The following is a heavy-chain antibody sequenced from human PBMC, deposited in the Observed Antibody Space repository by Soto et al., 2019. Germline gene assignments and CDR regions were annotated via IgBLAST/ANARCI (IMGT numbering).Heavy chain of an antibody. CDR2: IYTSGST. Sequence: SQTLSLTFTVSPRSNSSYYWSWIRQPAGKGLERIGRIYTSGSTNYNPSLKSRVTMSVDTSKNQFSLKLSSVTAADTAVYYCARGVAVAPLLVWGQGTTVT. CDR3: ARGVAVAPLLV. CDR1: PRSNSSYY. J-gene: IGHJ6*02. V-gene: IGHV4-4*07. D-gene: IGHD6-19*01.